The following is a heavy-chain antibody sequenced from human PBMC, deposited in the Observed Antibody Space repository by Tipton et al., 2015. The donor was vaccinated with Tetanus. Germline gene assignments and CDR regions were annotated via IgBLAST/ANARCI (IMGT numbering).Heavy chain of an antibody. Sequence: TLSLTCAVYGGSFSAYYWSWIRQSPGKGLEWIGTMYNSGATYYNPSLKGRVTISGDTSKNLFSLTSVTASDTAVYYCARPEASGRARGFDIWGQGTKVTVSP. J-gene: IGHJ3*02. V-gene: IGHV4-34*01. CDR1: GGSFSAYY. CDR3: ARPEASGRARGFDI. CDR2: MYNSGAT. D-gene: IGHD3-10*01.